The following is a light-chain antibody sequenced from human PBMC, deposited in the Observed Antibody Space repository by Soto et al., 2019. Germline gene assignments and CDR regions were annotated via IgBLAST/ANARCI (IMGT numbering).Light chain of an antibody. CDR3: MQALETPYT. V-gene: IGKV2-28*01. J-gene: IGKJ2*01. CDR1: QSLLHSNGYDY. Sequence: DIVMTQSPLSLPVTPGEPASISCRSNQSLLHSNGYDYFDWYLQKPGQSPQLLMYLGSNRASGVHDRVSGSGSGTAFTLQISRVEAEDVGVYYCMQALETPYTFGQGNKLDIK. CDR2: LGS.